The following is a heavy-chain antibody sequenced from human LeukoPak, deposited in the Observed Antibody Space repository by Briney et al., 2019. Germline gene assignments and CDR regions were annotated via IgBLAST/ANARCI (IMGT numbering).Heavy chain of an antibody. CDR3: ARGHPNSSSWYESGWFDP. CDR1: GFTFSSYW. D-gene: IGHD6-13*01. CDR2: INQAGSEK. J-gene: IGHJ5*02. V-gene: IGHV3-7*01. Sequence: GGSLRLSCAASGFTFSSYWMSWVRQAPGKGLEWVANINQAGSEKDYVDSVKGRFTIARDNAKNSLYLQMNSLRAEDTAVYYCARGHPNSSSWYESGWFDPWGQGTLVTVSS.